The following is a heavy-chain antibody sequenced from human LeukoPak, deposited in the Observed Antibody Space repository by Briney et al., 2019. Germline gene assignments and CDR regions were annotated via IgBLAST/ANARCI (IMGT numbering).Heavy chain of an antibody. CDR1: GDSVSSNSAA. J-gene: IGHJ5*02. CDR3: ARGQSVAATMGYWFDP. CDR2: TYYRSKWYN. D-gene: IGHD2-15*01. V-gene: IGHV6-1*01. Sequence: SQTLSLTCAISGDSVSSNSAAWNWIRQSPSRGLEWLGRTYYRSKWYNDYAVSVKSRITINPDTSKNQFSLQLNSVTPEDTAVYYCARGQSVAATMGYWFDPWGQGTLVTVSS.